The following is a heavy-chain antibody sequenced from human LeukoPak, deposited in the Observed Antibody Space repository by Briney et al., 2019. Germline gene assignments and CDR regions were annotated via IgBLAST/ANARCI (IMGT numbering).Heavy chain of an antibody. Sequence: PGGSLRLSCAASGFTFSSYWMHWVRQAPGKGLVWVSRINSDGSSTSYADSVKGRFTISRDNAKNTLYLQMNSLRAEDTAVYYCARGTPTYYYDRLGDYWGQGTLVTVSS. CDR2: INSDGSST. D-gene: IGHD3-22*01. V-gene: IGHV3-74*01. J-gene: IGHJ4*02. CDR1: GFTFSSYW. CDR3: ARGTPTYYYDRLGDY.